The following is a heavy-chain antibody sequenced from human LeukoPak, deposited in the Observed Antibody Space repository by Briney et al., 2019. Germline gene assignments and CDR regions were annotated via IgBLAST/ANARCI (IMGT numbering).Heavy chain of an antibody. Sequence: PGGSLRLSCAASEFTFSDYSMAWVRQAPGKGLEWVSVINDLGGYTQYAASVKGRFTISRDNSKNTLYLQMNGLRAEDTAVYYCAREGDRGILVADFFDYWGQGTLVTVPS. CDR3: AREGDRGILVADFFDY. CDR2: INDLGGYT. J-gene: IGHJ4*02. CDR1: EFTFSDYS. D-gene: IGHD2-8*02. V-gene: IGHV3-23*01.